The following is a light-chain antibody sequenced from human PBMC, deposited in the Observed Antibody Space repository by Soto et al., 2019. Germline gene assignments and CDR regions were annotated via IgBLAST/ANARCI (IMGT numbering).Light chain of an antibody. CDR3: SSYTNINTVI. V-gene: IGLV2-14*01. Sequence: QSVLTQPASVSGSLGQSITISCTGTSSDVGGYDYVSWYQQHPGKAPKLMIYEVNIRPSGVSNRFSGSKSGSTASLTTSGLQAEDEADYYCSSYTNINTVIFGGGTKLTVL. J-gene: IGLJ2*01. CDR2: EVN. CDR1: SSDVGGYDY.